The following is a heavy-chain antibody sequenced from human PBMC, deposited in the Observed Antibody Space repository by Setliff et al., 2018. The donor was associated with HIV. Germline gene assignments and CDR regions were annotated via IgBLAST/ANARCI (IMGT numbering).Heavy chain of an antibody. V-gene: IGHV4-4*08. D-gene: IGHD3-3*01. CDR2: MYSSGGN. CDR3: AKAQQRDFWSGYQPQTYRYLYMDV. J-gene: IGHJ6*03. Sequence: PSETLSLTCTVSGDAISRYDWSWIRQSPGKGLEWIGSMYSSGGNTYNPSLRGRVSISLDTSNSQFSLTLNSVTAPDTAIYFCAKAQQRDFWSGYQPQTYRYLYMDVWGKGTTVTVTS. CDR1: GDAISRYD.